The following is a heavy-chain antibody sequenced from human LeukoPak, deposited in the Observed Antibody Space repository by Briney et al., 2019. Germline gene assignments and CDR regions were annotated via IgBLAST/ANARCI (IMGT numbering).Heavy chain of an antibody. D-gene: IGHD3-3*01. J-gene: IGHJ6*03. CDR1: GGSISSRSYY. Sequence: SETLSLTCTVSGGSISSRSYYWGWLRQPPGRGREGFGSTYYSGSTYYNPSIKCRVTIYGGTSKTQFSLKLSSLTATDTAVYYCARDRNCDFVSDYSVRYYYYMDVWGKGTTVTVSS. V-gene: IGHV4-39*02. CDR2: TYYSGST. CDR3: ARDRNCDFVSDYSVRYYYYMDV.